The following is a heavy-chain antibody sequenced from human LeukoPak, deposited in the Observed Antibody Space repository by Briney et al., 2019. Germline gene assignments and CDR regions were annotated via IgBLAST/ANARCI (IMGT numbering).Heavy chain of an antibody. V-gene: IGHV1-24*01. D-gene: IGHD3-16*01. CDR3: ATRGIYRQQDAFDI. Sequence: ASVKVSCKVSGYTLTELSMHWVRQAPGKGLEWMGGFDPEDGETIYAQKFQGRVTMTEDTSTDTAYMELSSLRSEDTAVYYCATRGIYRQQDAFDIWGQGTMVTVSS. CDR2: FDPEDGET. CDR1: GYTLTELS. J-gene: IGHJ3*02.